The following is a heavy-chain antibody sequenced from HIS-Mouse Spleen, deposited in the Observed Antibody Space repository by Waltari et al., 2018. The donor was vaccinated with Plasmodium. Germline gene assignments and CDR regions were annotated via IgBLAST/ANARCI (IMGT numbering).Heavy chain of an antibody. CDR3: ARGRWNHAFDI. D-gene: IGHD1-1*01. CDR1: GFTFSSYD. CDR2: IGTAGDT. V-gene: IGHV3-13*01. Sequence: EVQLVESGGGLVQPGGSLRLSCAASGFTFSSYDMHWVRQATGKGLEWVSAIGTAGDTYYPGSVKGRFTISRENAKNYLYLQMNSLRAGDTAVYYCARGRWNHAFDIWGQGTMVTVSS. J-gene: IGHJ3*02.